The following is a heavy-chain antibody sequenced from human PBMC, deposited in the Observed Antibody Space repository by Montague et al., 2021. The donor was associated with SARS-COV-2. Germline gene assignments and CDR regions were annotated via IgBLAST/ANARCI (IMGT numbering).Heavy chain of an antibody. CDR1: GGSVSSSGYY. CDR2: IYFSGSS. CDR3: ARHRGGGLVGAAQNGFDP. D-gene: IGHD2-15*01. Sequence: SETLSLTCTVSGGSVSSSGYYWGWHRPPPGQGLDWIGSIYFSGSSYYNPSLKSRVSISVDTSKNQFSLSLSSVTSADTAVYYCARHRGGGLVGAAQNGFDPGGKGTRVTVSP. J-gene: IGHJ5*02. V-gene: IGHV4-39*01.